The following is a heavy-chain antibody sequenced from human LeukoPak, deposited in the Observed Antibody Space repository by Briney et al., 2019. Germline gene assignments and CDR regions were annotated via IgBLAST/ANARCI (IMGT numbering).Heavy chain of an antibody. CDR1: GGSISGYH. CDR3: ARTNAFDI. V-gene: IGHV4-59*01. CDR2: IYYTGST. Sequence: SETLSLTCTVSGGSISGYHWSWIRQPQGKGLEWIAYIYYTGSTGYNPSLKSRVTISIDTSKNQFSLKLTSVTAADTAVYYCARTNAFDIWGQGTVVTVSS. J-gene: IGHJ3*02.